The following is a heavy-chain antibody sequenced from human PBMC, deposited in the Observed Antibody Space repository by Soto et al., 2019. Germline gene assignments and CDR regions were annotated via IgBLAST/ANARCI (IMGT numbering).Heavy chain of an antibody. CDR1: GYTFTSHW. CDR2: IYPGDSDT. Sequence: PGESLKISCKGSGYTFTSHWIGWVRQMPGKGLEWMGFIYPGDSDTRYSPSFQGRVTISADKSISTAYLQWSSLKASDTAMYYCVRHVKWELPLVEASTTTTGGMDVWGQGTTVTVSS. J-gene: IGHJ6*02. D-gene: IGHD1-26*01. CDR3: VRHVKWELPLVEASTTTTGGMDV. V-gene: IGHV5-51*01.